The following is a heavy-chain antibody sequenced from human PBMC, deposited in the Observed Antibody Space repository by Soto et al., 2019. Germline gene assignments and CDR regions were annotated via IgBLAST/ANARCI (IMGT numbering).Heavy chain of an antibody. J-gene: IGHJ4*02. CDR1: GFDFDDHA. CDR3: TRDIFRTITTVDF. Sequence: EVQLVESGGGLVQPGRSLRLSCVGSGFDFDDHAMSWVRQAPGKGLEWVAGISWNGAFIGYANSVRGRFTISRDDAKNSLYLQMNSLRTEDTALYYCTRDIFRTITTVDFWDQGTLVTVSS. CDR2: ISWNGAFI. D-gene: IGHD4-4*01. V-gene: IGHV3-9*01.